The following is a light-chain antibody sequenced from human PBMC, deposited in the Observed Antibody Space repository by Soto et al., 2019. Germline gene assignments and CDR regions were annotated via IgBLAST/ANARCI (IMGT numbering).Light chain of an antibody. CDR1: QSVSNNF. Sequence: EIVLTQSPGTLSLSLGERATLSCRASQSVSNNFLAWYQQKPGQAPRLLIYGASSRATGIPDRFSGSGSGTDFTLTISRLEPEDFGVYYCQQYATSPPRTFGQGTKVDIK. CDR3: QQYATSPPRT. CDR2: GAS. J-gene: IGKJ1*01. V-gene: IGKV3-20*01.